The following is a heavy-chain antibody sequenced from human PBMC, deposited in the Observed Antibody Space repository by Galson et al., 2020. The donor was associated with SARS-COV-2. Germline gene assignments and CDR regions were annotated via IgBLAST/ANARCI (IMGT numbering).Heavy chain of an antibody. V-gene: IGHV1-18*01. J-gene: IGHJ5*02. CDR3: ARNPLDVIALGDWFDP. CDR1: GYTFTSYG. Sequence: ASVKVSCKASGYTFTSYGISWVRQAPGQGLEWMGLISAYNGNTNYAQKLQGRVTMTTDTSTSTAYMELRSLRSDDTAVYYCARNPLDVIALGDWFDPWGQGTLVTVSS. D-gene: IGHD3-22*01. CDR2: ISAYNGNT.